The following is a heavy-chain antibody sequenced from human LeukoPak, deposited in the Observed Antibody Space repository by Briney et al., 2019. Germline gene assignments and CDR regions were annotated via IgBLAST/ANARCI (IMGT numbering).Heavy chain of an antibody. V-gene: IGHV3-7*01. Sequence: PGGSLRLSCAASGFTFNNSGMSWVRQAPGRGLEWVANIKDDGSEKYYVDSIEGRFTISRDNAKNSLYLQMNSLRVEDTAVYYCARDPFHGALDFWGRGTLVTVSS. J-gene: IGHJ4*02. CDR3: ARDPFHGALDF. CDR2: IKDDGSEK. CDR1: GFTFNNSG. D-gene: IGHD3-16*01.